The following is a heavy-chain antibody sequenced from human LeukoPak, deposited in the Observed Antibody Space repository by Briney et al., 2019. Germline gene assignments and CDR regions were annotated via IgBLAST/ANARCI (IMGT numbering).Heavy chain of an antibody. J-gene: IGHJ5*02. D-gene: IGHD4-17*01. CDR1: GGTFSSYA. V-gene: IGHV1-69*04. CDR2: IIPILGIA. CDR3: ARTHGDYVGWFDP. Sequence: SVKVSCKASGGTFSSYAISWVRQAPGQGLEWMGRIIPILGIANYAQKFQGRVTITADKSTSTAYMELSSPRSEDTAVYYCARTHGDYVGWFDPWGQGTLVTVSS.